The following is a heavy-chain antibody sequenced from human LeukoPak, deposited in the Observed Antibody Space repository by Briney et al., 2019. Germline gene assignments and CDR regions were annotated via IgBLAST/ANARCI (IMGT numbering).Heavy chain of an antibody. V-gene: IGHV4-59*01. Sequence: SETLSLTCTVSGGSISSYYWSWIRQPPGKGLEWIGYIYYSGSTNYNPSLKSRVTISVDTSKNQFSLKLSSVTAADTAVYYCARGAYYDYVWGSYRLPFDAYYYYYYMDVWGKGTTVTVSS. CDR3: ARGAYYDYVWGSYRLPFDAYYYYYYMDV. CDR1: GGSISSYY. J-gene: IGHJ6*03. D-gene: IGHD3-16*02. CDR2: IYYSGST.